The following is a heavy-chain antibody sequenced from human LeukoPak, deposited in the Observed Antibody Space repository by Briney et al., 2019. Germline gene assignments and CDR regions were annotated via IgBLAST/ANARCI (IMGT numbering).Heavy chain of an antibody. V-gene: IGHV4-59*01. CDR1: GGSISSYY. D-gene: IGHD3-3*01. J-gene: IGHJ6*03. Sequence: SETLSLTCTVSGGSISSYYWSWIRQPPGKGLEWIGYIYYSGSTNYNPSLKSRVTISVDTSKNQFSLKLSSVTAADTAVYYCARVWDDFWSGYFLPGRPHYYYMDVWGKGTTVTVSS. CDR2: IYYSGST. CDR3: ARVWDDFWSGYFLPGRPHYYYMDV.